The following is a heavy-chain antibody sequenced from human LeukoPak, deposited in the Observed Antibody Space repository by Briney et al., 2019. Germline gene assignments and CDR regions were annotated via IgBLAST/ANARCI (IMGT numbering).Heavy chain of an antibody. Sequence: SETLSLTCTVSGGSISSGGYYWSWIRQPPGKGLEWIGYIYYSGSTNYNPSLKSRVTISVDTSKNQFSLKLSSVTAADTAVYYCARDPSGSYNHFDYWGQGTLVTVSS. CDR2: IYYSGST. D-gene: IGHD1-26*01. CDR3: ARDPSGSYNHFDY. V-gene: IGHV4-61*08. CDR1: GGSISSGGYY. J-gene: IGHJ4*02.